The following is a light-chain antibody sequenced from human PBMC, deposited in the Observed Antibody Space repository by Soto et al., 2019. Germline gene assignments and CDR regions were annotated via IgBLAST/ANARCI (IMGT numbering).Light chain of an antibody. Sequence: EIVLTQSPGTLSLSPGERATLFCRSSQTITTSQLAWYQQKPGQAPRVLIFGASNRATGIPDRFSGSGSGTDFTLTISRPEPEDFAIYYCQQYAGSPRTFGQGTKVDIK. CDR1: QTITTSQ. V-gene: IGKV3-20*01. CDR2: GAS. J-gene: IGKJ1*01. CDR3: QQYAGSPRT.